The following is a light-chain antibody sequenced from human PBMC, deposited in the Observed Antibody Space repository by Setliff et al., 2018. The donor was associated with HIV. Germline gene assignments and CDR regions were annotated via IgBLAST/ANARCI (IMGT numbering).Light chain of an antibody. CDR2: GVT. CDR1: NSDVGGYNH. CDR3: CSYAGRGTYV. V-gene: IGLV2-23*02. Sequence: QSALTQPASVSGSPGQSITISCTGTNSDVGGYNHVSWYQHHPGKAPDLLIYGVTERPAGVSNRLSGSRSGNTASLTISGLQPEDEADYYCCSYAGRGTYVFGTGTKVTVL. J-gene: IGLJ1*01.